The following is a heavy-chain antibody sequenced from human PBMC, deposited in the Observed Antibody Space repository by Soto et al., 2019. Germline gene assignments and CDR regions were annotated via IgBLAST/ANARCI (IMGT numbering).Heavy chain of an antibody. V-gene: IGHV3-30-3*01. CDR2: ISYDGSNK. D-gene: IGHD2-15*01. CDR1: GFIFRSYA. J-gene: IGHJ3*01. CDR3: AREYGIGGATFDF. Sequence: QVQLVESGGGVVQPGRSLRLSCAASGFIFRSYAMHWVRQAPGKGLEWVAVISYDGSNKHYADSVRGRFTISRDNSKNTMYLQMNRLRAEDTAVYYCAREYGIGGATFDFWGQGTMVTVSS.